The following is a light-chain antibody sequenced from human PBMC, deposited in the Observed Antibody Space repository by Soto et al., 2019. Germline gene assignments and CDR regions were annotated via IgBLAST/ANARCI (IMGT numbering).Light chain of an antibody. Sequence: EIVLTQSPVTFSLFTGARARLSGRSSQSVSSSYLAWYQQKPGQAPRLLIYGASSRAAGIPDRFSGSGSGTDFTLTISRLEPEDFAVYYCQKYGSSPINCGKGPRREIK. J-gene: IGKJ5*01. CDR3: QKYGSSPIN. V-gene: IGKV3-20*01. CDR1: QSVSSSY. CDR2: GAS.